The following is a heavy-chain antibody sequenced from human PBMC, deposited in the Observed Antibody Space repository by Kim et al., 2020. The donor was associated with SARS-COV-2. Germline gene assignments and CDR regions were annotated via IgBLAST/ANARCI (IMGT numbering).Heavy chain of an antibody. Sequence: SETLSLTCAVYGGSCSNNYCSWIRQSSGKGLEWIGEIHPSGSSNYNPSLKSRVTISMDTSKNQFSLKLTSVTAADTAVYYCTRGSDAYKSGRDWGQGTQVSFSS. D-gene: IGHD6-25*01. V-gene: IGHV4-34*01. J-gene: IGHJ4*02. CDR2: IHPSGSS. CDR1: GGSCSNNY. CDR3: TRGSDAYKSGRD.